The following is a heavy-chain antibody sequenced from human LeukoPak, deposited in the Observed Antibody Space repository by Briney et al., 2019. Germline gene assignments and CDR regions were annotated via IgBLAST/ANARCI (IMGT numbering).Heavy chain of an antibody. CDR1: GFTFSSYA. V-gene: IGHV3-23*01. CDR3: ASPMVRGVILLNY. J-gene: IGHJ4*02. CDR2: ISASGGST. D-gene: IGHD3-10*01. Sequence: QTGGSLRLSCAASGFTFSSYAMSWVRRAPGKGLEWVSGISASGGSTYYADSVKGRFTISRDNSKNTLYLQMNSLRAEDTAVYYCASPMVRGVILLNYWGQGTLVTVSS.